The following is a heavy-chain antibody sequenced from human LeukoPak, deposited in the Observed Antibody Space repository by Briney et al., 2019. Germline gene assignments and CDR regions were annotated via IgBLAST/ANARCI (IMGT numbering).Heavy chain of an antibody. V-gene: IGHV3-21*01. Sequence: GGSLRFSCAASGFTFSSYSMNWVRQAPGKGLEWVSSISSSSSYIYYADSVKGRFTISRDNAKNSLYLQMNSLRAEDTAVYYCARGIENLGRLWYDSSEKEVNLFDYWGQGTLVTVSS. D-gene: IGHD3-22*01. CDR2: ISSSSSYI. CDR1: GFTFSSYS. J-gene: IGHJ4*02. CDR3: ARGIENLGRLWYDSSEKEVNLFDY.